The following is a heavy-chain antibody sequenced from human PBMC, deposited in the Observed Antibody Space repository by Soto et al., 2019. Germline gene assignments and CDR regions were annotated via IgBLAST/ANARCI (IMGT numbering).Heavy chain of an antibody. CDR2: IVVGSGNT. D-gene: IGHD3-10*01. J-gene: IGHJ6*02. CDR1: GFTFTSSA. V-gene: IGHV1-58*01. Sequence: ASVKVSCKASGFTFTSSAVQWVRQARGQRLEWIGWIVVGSGNTNYAQKFQERVTITRDMSTSTAYMELSSLRSEDTAVYYCAGGSGSQYYYYGMDVWGQGTTVTVSS. CDR3: AGGSGSQYYYYGMDV.